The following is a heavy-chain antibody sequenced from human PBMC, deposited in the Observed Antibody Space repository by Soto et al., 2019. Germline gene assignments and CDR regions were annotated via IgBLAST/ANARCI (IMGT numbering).Heavy chain of an antibody. D-gene: IGHD3-3*01. CDR1: GFTFSSYA. J-gene: IGHJ4*02. V-gene: IGHV3-30-3*01. Sequence: LRLSCAASGFTFSSYAMHWVRQAPGKGLEWVALISYDGSNEYYADSDSVKGRFTISRDNSKNTLYLQVNSLRVEDTAMYYCTRETMTIRLYFDYWGQGALVTVSS. CDR3: TRETMTIRLYFDY. CDR2: ISYDGSNE.